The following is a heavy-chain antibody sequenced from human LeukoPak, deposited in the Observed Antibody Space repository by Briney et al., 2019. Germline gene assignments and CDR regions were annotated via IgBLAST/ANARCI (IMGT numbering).Heavy chain of an antibody. J-gene: IGHJ4*02. Sequence: GESLKISCKGSGYSFTSYWIGWVRQMPGKGLEWMGIIYPGDSDTRYSPSFQGQVTISADKSISTAYLQWSSLKASDTAMYYCARSRKRGYSYGEIDYWGQGTLVTVSS. CDR2: IYPGDSDT. CDR1: GYSFTSYW. V-gene: IGHV5-51*01. CDR3: ARSRKRGYSYGEIDY. D-gene: IGHD5-18*01.